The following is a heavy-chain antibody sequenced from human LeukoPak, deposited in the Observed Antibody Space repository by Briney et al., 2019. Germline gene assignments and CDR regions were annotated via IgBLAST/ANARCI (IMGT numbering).Heavy chain of an antibody. CDR2: ISSSSSYI. CDR3: ARGTQGLDWLPFFDP. V-gene: IGHV3-21*01. J-gene: IGHJ5*02. CDR1: VFTFSSYS. D-gene: IGHD3/OR15-3a*01. Sequence: GGTLSLSCAASVFTFSSYSMNCVRRAPGKGLEWVSSISSSSSYIYYADSVKGRFTISRDNAKHSLYLQMNSLRAEDTAVYYCARGTQGLDWLPFFDPWGQGTLVTVSS.